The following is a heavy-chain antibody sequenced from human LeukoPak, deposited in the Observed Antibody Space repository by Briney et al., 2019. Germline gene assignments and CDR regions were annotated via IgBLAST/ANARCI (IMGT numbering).Heavy chain of an antibody. CDR1: GYPFRSYA. CDR3: ARHGNALTHSEYFDY. J-gene: IGHJ4*02. CDR2: ISNHNVNT. Sequence: ASVKVSCKASGYPFRSYAFSWVRQAPGQGLEWMGWISNHNVNTNSAQKLQGRVTITKDTSTSTAYLDLQSLRSDDTAIYYCARHGNALTHSEYFDYWGQGTLITVSS. V-gene: IGHV1-18*01. D-gene: IGHD1-26*01.